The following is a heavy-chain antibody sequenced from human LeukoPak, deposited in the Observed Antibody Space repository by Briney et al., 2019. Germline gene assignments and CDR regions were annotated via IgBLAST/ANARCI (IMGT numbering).Heavy chain of an antibody. CDR3: LAVAGTVNY. J-gene: IGHJ4*02. V-gene: IGHV3-13*05. CDR2: IGTAGDP. D-gene: IGHD6-19*01. CDR1: GFTFSSYE. Sequence: GGSLRLSCAASGFTFSSYEMHWVRQATGKGLEWVSAIGTAGDPYYPGSVKGRFTISRENAKNSLYLQMNSLRAGDTAVYYCLAVAGTVNYWGQGTLVTVSS.